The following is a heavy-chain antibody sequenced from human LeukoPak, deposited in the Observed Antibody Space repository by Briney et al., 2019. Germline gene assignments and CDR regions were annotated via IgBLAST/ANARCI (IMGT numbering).Heavy chain of an antibody. V-gene: IGHV4-39*01. Sequence: SETLSLTCTVSGGSISSSSYYWGWIRQPPGKGLEWIGSIYYSGSTYYNPSLKSRVTISVDTSKNQFSLKLSSVTAADTAVYYCARTKTDLYYFDYWGQGTLVTVSS. CDR1: GGSISSSSYY. CDR3: ARTKTDLYYFDY. J-gene: IGHJ4*02. CDR2: IYYSGST.